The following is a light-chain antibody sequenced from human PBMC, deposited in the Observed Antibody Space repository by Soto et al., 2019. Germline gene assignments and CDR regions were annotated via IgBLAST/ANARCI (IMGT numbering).Light chain of an antibody. CDR1: QSISSY. J-gene: IGKJ3*01. CDR2: AAS. Sequence: DLQMTQSPSSLPASVGDRVTITCRASQSISSYLNWYQQKPGKAPKLLIYAASSLQSGVPSRFSGSGSGTDFTLTISSLQPEDFATYYCQQSYSTLFTFGPGTKVDIK. CDR3: QQSYSTLFT. V-gene: IGKV1-39*01.